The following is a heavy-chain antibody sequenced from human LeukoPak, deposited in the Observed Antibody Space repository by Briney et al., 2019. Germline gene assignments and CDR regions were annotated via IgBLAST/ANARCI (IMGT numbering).Heavy chain of an antibody. CDR1: GGSISSGGYY. D-gene: IGHD5-24*01. CDR3: ARAPESDGYNLGHFDY. Sequence: SSETLSLTCTVSGGSISSGGYYWSWIRQHPGKGLEWIGYIYYSGSTYYNPSLKSRVTISVDTSKNQFSLKLSSVTAADTAVYYCARAPESDGYNLGHFDYWGQGTLVTVSS. V-gene: IGHV4-31*03. J-gene: IGHJ4*02. CDR2: IYYSGST.